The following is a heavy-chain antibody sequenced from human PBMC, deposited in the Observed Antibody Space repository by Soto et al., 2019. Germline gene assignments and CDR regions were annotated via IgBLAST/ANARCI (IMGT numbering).Heavy chain of an antibody. CDR3: AICLRRQLLNWFDP. CDR2: IYYIGST. CDR1: GGSISSYY. V-gene: IGHV4-59*01. D-gene: IGHD2-2*01. J-gene: IGHJ5*02. Sequence: PSETLSLTCTVSGGSISSYYWSWIRQPPGKGLEWIGYIYYIGSTNYNPSLKSRVTISVDTPKNQFSRKLSSVTAADTAGYNCAICLRRQLLNWFDPWGQGTLVTVSS.